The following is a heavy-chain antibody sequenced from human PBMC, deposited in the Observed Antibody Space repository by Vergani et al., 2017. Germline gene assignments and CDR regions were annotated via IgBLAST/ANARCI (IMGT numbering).Heavy chain of an antibody. J-gene: IGHJ4*02. CDR2: IDPSDSYT. CDR1: GYSFTSYW. D-gene: IGHD2-15*01. Sequence: VQLVESGAEVKKPGESLRISCKGSGYSFTSYWISWVRQVPGKGLEWMGRIDPSDSYTNYSPGFQGHVTMSADKSSSTAYLQWSSLKASDTAMYYCARGYCSGGIGYHFDYWGQGTLVTVSS. CDR3: ARGYCSGGIGYHFDY. V-gene: IGHV5-10-1*03.